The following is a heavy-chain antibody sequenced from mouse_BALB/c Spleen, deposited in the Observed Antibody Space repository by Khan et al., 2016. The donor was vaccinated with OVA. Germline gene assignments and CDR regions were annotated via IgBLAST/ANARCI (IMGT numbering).Heavy chain of an antibody. CDR3: TRDGNYAHWYFDV. CDR1: GFSFTTYT. D-gene: IGHD2-1*01. V-gene: IGHV5-6-4*01. CDR2: INSDSTYT. Sequence: EVELVESGGGLVRPGGSLKLSCAASGFSFTTYTMSWVRQTPERRLEWVATINSDSTYTYYPASVKGRFTISRDTAKNTLYLQMSSLKSEDTAMYYWTRDGNYAHWYFDVWGAGTTVTVSS. J-gene: IGHJ1*01.